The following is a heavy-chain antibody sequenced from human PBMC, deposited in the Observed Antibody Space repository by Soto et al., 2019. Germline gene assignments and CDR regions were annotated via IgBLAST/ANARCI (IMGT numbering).Heavy chain of an antibody. CDR1: GGSISSGGYY. CDR3: AREEGAVTTGGYYYYYGLDV. Sequence: QVQLQESGPGLVKPSQTLSLTCTVSGGSISSGGYYWSCIRQHPGKGLEWIGYIYYSGSTYYNPSLKGRVIRSVDTSNNQFSLKLRSATVADTAVYYCAREEGAVTTGGYYYYYGLDVWGQGATVTVSS. D-gene: IGHD4-17*01. J-gene: IGHJ6*02. V-gene: IGHV4-31*03. CDR2: IYYSGST.